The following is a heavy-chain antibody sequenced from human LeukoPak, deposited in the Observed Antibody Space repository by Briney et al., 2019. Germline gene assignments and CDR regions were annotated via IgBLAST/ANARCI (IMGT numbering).Heavy chain of an antibody. CDR3: ARVAVTFGGVVDY. Sequence: SETLSLTCAVYGGSFSGYYWSWIRQPPGKGLEWIGEINHSGSTNYNPSLKSRVTISVDTSKNQFSQKLSSVTAADTAVYYCARVAVTFGGVVDYWGQGTLVTVSS. D-gene: IGHD3-16*01. CDR1: GGSFSGYY. V-gene: IGHV4-34*01. J-gene: IGHJ4*02. CDR2: INHSGST.